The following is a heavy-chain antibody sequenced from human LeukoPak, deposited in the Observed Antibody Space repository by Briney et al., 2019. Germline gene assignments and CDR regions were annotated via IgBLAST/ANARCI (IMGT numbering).Heavy chain of an antibody. CDR3: AKRGVVIRVILVGFHKEAYYFDS. D-gene: IGHD3-22*01. CDR1: GITLSNYG. J-gene: IGHJ4*02. V-gene: IGHV3-23*01. Sequence: GGSLRLSCAVSGITLSNYGMSWVRQAPGKGLEWVAGISDSGGRTSYADSVKGRFTISGDNPKNTLYLQMNSLRAEDTAVYFCAKRGVVIRVILVGFHKEAYYFDSWGQGALVTVSS. CDR2: ISDSGGRT.